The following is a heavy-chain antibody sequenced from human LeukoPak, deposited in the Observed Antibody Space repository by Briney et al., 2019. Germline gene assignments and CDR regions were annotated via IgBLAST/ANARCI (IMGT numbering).Heavy chain of an antibody. CDR3: ARVGAPLRFLEWLLYGKYYFDY. D-gene: IGHD3-3*01. V-gene: IGHV3-20*04. CDR2: INWNGGST. J-gene: IGHJ4*02. Sequence: SGGSLRLSCAASGFTFSSYAMSWVRQAPGKGLEWVSGINWNGGSTGYADSVKGRFTISRDNAKNSLYLQMNSLRAEDTALYYCARVGAPLRFLEWLLYGKYYFDYWGQGTLVTVSS. CDR1: GFTFSSYA.